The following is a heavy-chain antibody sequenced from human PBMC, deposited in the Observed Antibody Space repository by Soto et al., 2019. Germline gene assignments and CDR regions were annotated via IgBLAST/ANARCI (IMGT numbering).Heavy chain of an antibody. CDR2: IYPRDSDT. J-gene: IGHJ4*02. CDR3: ARQHPLDSRVWYI. D-gene: IGHD6-19*01. Sequence: GESLKISCKGFWDSFTGFWIGWVRQMPGKGLEWVGSIYPRDSDTRYNPSFQGQVTISADRSTTTAYLQWSSLKASDTAIYYCARQHPLDSRVWYIWGQGTLVTVSS. CDR1: WDSFTGFW. V-gene: IGHV5-51*01.